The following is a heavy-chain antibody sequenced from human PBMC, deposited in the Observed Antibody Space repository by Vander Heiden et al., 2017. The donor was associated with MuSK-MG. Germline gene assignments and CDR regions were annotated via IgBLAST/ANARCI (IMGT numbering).Heavy chain of an antibody. CDR2: IFSTGEGT. J-gene: IGHJ4*02. V-gene: IGHV4-39*01. D-gene: IGHD3-3*01. CDR3: ARHDASGYYWDS. Sequence: QVQRHASGPGLARPSATPFLPCSVSGGFIKNSQFYWGGVRRPPGKGLEWLGTIFSTGEGTYYSPSLQNRITLSVDTSGNQFSLRLTSVSAADTAVYFCARHDASGYYWDSWGQGTLVTVSS. CDR1: GGFIKNSQFY.